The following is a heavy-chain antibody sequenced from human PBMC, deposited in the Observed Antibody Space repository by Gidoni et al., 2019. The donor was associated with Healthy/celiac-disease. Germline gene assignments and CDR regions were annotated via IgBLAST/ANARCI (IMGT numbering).Heavy chain of an antibody. CDR3: ARGEYSGYDYLIGY. V-gene: IGHV4-34*01. D-gene: IGHD5-12*01. Sequence: QVQLQQWGAGLLKPSETLSLTCAVYGGSFSGYYWSWIRQPPGKGLEWIGEINHSGSTNYNPSLKSRVTISVDTSKNQFSLKLSSVTAADTAVYYCARGEYSGYDYLIGYWGQGTLVTVSS. CDR1: GGSFSGYY. CDR2: INHSGST. J-gene: IGHJ4*02.